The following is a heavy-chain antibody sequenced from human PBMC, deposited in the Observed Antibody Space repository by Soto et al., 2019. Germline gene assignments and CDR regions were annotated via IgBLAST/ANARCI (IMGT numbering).Heavy chain of an antibody. CDR3: ARADKRWFGESLQDY. CDR1: GFTFSDYW. D-gene: IGHD3-10*01. V-gene: IGHV3-7*04. Sequence: EVQLVESGGGLVQPGGTLRLCCATSGFTFSDYWMTWVRQAPGKGLEWVANINQDGSEKYYVDSVKGRFTISRDNAKNSLYLQMNSLRDEDTAVYYWARADKRWFGESLQDYWGQGILVTVAS. J-gene: IGHJ4*02. CDR2: INQDGSEK.